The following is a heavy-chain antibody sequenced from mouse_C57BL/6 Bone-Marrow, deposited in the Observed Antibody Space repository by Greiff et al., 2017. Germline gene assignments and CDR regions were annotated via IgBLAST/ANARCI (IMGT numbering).Heavy chain of an antibody. CDR1: GYTFTSYW. Sequence: VQLQQPGAELVQPGASVKLSCKASGYTFTSYWMKWVKQRPGKGLEWIGEIDPSDSYTNYTQQFKGKATLTVDTSSSTAYMQLSSLTSEDSAVYYCARDGCHWYFEVWGTGTTVTVSS. CDR2: IDPSDSYT. V-gene: IGHV1-50*01. CDR3: ARDGCHWYFEV. J-gene: IGHJ1*03. D-gene: IGHD2-3*01.